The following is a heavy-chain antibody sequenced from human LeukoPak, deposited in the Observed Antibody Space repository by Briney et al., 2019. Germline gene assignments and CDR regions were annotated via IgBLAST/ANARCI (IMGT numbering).Heavy chain of an antibody. CDR3: TRRYYYDSSGYYYRDY. J-gene: IGHJ4*02. D-gene: IGHD3-22*01. V-gene: IGHV3-73*01. CDR1: GFTFSGSA. Sequence: GGFLRLSCAASGFTFSGSAMHWVRQASGKGLEGFGRIGSKANSYATAYAASVKGRFTISRDDSKNTAYLQMNSLKTEDTAVYYCTRRYYYDSSGYYYRDYWGQGTLVTVSS. CDR2: IGSKANSYAT.